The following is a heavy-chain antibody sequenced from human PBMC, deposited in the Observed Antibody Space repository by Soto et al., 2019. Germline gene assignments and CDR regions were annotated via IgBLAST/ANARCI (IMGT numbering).Heavy chain of an antibody. D-gene: IGHD6-13*01. Sequence: SVKVSCKASGGTFSSYAISWVRQAPGQGLEWMGGIIPIFGTANYAQKFQGRVTITADKSTSTAYMELSSLRSEDTAVYYCARRAVVVGSSWYFGYSYGMQVWGQATTVTVSS. V-gene: IGHV1-69*06. J-gene: IGHJ6*01. CDR2: IIPIFGTA. CDR3: ARRAVVVGSSWYFGYSYGMQV. CDR1: GGTFSSYA.